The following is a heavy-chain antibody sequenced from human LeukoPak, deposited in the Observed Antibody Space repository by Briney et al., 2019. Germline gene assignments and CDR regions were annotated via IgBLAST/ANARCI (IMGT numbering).Heavy chain of an antibody. CDR1: GFPFSSYA. CDR3: ARGIDAGVDY. J-gene: IGHJ4*02. Sequence: GGPLRLSCAASGFPFSSYAMHWVRQAPGKGLEWVAVISYDGSNKYYADSVKGRFTISRDNSKNTLYLQMNDLRSEDTAVYYCARGIDAGVDYWGQGTLVTVSS. D-gene: IGHD2-21*01. V-gene: IGHV3-30-3*01. CDR2: ISYDGSNK.